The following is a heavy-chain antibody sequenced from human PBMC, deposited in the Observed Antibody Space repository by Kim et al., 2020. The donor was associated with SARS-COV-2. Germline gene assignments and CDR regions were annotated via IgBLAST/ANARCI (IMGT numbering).Heavy chain of an antibody. J-gene: IGHJ3*02. V-gene: IGHV5-10-1*01. D-gene: IGHD3-22*01. CDR3: ARHLRITMIVVVNSDAFDI. CDR1: GYRFTSYW. CDR2: IDPSDSYT. Sequence: GASLKISCQGSGYRFTSYWISWVRQMPGKGLEWMGRIDPSDSYTNYSPSFQGHVTISADKSISTAYLQWSSLKASDTAMYYCARHLRITMIVVVNSDAFDIWGQGTMVTVSS.